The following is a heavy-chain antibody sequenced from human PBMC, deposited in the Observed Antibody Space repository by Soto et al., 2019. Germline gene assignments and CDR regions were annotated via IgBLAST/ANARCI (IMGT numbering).Heavy chain of an antibody. V-gene: IGHV3-30*03. Sequence: GGSLRLSCAASGFTFSSYGMHWVRQAPGKGLEWVAVISYDGSNKYYADSVKGRFTISRDNSKNTLYLQMNSLRAEDTAAYYCARTPGIAVAGTLDYWGQGTLVTVSS. CDR3: ARTPGIAVAGTLDY. CDR1: GFTFSSYG. CDR2: ISYDGSNK. D-gene: IGHD6-19*01. J-gene: IGHJ4*02.